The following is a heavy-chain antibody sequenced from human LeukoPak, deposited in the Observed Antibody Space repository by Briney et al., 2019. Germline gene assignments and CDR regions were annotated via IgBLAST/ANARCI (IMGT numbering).Heavy chain of an antibody. CDR2: ISSSSSTI. CDR1: GFTFSSYE. Sequence: GGSLRLSCAASGFTFSSYEMNWVRQAPGKGLEWVSYISSSSSTIYYEDSVKGRFTISRDNAKNSLYLQMNSLRAEDTAVYYCARDSDCFDYWGQGTLVTVSS. J-gene: IGHJ4*02. V-gene: IGHV3-48*03. CDR3: ARDSDCFDY. D-gene: IGHD2-15*01.